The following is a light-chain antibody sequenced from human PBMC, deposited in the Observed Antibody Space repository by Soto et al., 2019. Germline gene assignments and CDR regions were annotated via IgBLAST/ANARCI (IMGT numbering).Light chain of an antibody. CDR1: SSDGVGYNY. CDR3: SSYTSSSTEV. CDR2: DVS. V-gene: IGLV2-14*01. J-gene: IGLJ1*01. Sequence: QSALTQPASVSGAPGQSITISCTGTSSDGVGYNYVSWYQQYPGKAPKLMIYDVSTRPSGVSTRFSGSKSGNTASLTISGLQAEDEADYYCSSYTSSSTEVFGTGTKLTVL.